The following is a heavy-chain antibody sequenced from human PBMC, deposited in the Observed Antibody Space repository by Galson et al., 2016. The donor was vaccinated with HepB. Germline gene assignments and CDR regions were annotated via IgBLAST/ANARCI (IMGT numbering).Heavy chain of an antibody. CDR2: TSYDGSNK. J-gene: IGHJ6*02. CDR1: GFTLRSYA. D-gene: IGHD3-10*01. V-gene: IGHV3-30-3*01. CDR3: ARGGKGELFGMGV. Sequence: SLRLSCAASGFTLRSYAMHWVRQAPGKGLEWVAVTSYDGSNKYYGDSVKGRFTISRDNSNNTLYLQLNSLRAEDTAVYYCARGGKGELFGMGVWGQGTPVTVSS.